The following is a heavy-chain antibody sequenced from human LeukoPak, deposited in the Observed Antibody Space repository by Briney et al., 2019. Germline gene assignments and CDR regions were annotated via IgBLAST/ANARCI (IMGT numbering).Heavy chain of an antibody. Sequence: PGGSLRLSCAASGFTFSSYGMHWVRQAPGKGLEWVAVISYDGSNKYYADSVKGRFTISRDNSKNTLYLQMNSLRAEDTAVYYCAKDSANIVVVTAIMGYFDYWGQGTLVTVSS. CDR2: ISYDGSNK. D-gene: IGHD2-21*02. CDR1: GFTFSSYG. J-gene: IGHJ4*02. V-gene: IGHV3-30*18. CDR3: AKDSANIVVVTAIMGYFDY.